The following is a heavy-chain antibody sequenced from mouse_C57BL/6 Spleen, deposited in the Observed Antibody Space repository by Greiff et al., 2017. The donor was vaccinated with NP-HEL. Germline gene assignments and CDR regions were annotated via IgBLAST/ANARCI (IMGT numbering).Heavy chain of an antibody. CDR2: IDPSDSYT. CDR3: ARGYSNYVWFAY. D-gene: IGHD2-5*01. CDR1: GYTFTSYW. Sequence: QVQLQQPGAELVKPGASVKLSCKASGYTFTSYWMQWVKQRPGQGLEWIGEIDPSDSYTNYNQKFKGKATLTVDTSSSTAYMQLSSLTSEDSAVDYCARGYSNYVWFAYWGQGTLVTVSA. J-gene: IGHJ3*01. V-gene: IGHV1-50*01.